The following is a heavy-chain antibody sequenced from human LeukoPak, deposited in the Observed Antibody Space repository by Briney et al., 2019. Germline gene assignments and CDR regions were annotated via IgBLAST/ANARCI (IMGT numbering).Heavy chain of an antibody. V-gene: IGHV4-61*08. CDR3: ARVPPSYYGSGPGWFDP. CDR1: GGSISSGDYY. J-gene: IGHJ5*02. D-gene: IGHD3-10*01. Sequence: SETLSLTCTVSGGSISSGDYYWSWIRQPPGKGLVWIGYIYYSGSTNYNPSLKSRVTISVDTSKNQFSLKLSSVTAADTAVYYCARVPPSYYGSGPGWFDPWGQGTLVTVSS. CDR2: IYYSGST.